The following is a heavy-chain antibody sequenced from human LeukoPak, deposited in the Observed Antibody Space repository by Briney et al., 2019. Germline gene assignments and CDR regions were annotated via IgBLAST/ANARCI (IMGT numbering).Heavy chain of an antibody. J-gene: IGHJ4*02. CDR2: ISGSGGST. CDR3: AKYNWNDLRSGFDY. Sequence: GGSLRLPCAASGFTFSSYAMSWVRQAPGKGLEWVSVISGSGGSTYYADSVKGRFTISRDNSKNTLYLQMNSLRAEDTAVYYCAKYNWNDLRSGFDYWGQGTLVTVSS. V-gene: IGHV3-23*01. D-gene: IGHD1-1*01. CDR1: GFTFSSYA.